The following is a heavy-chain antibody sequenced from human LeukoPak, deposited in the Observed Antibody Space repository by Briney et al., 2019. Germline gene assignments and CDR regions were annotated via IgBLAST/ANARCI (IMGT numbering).Heavy chain of an antibody. CDR2: ISAYNGNT. D-gene: IGHD3-22*01. V-gene: IGHV1-18*01. J-gene: IGHJ4*02. Sequence: ASVKVSCKASGYTFTSYGISWVRQAPGQGLEWMGWISAYNGNTNYAQKLQGGVTMTTDTSTSTAYMELRSLRSDDTAVYYCARDPTRIHSSGYSRDYWGQGTLVTVSS. CDR3: ARDPTRIHSSGYSRDY. CDR1: GYTFTSYG.